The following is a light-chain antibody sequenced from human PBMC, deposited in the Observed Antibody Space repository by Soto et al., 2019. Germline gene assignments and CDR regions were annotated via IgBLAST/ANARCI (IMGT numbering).Light chain of an antibody. CDR3: SSYAGSNRV. CDR2: EVS. Sequence: QSALTQLPSASGSPGQSVTISCTGTSSDVGGYNYVSWYQQHPGKAPKLMIYEVSKRPSGVPDRFSGSKSGNTASLTVSGLQAEDEADYYCSSYAGSNRVFGGGTKVTVL. J-gene: IGLJ2*01. V-gene: IGLV2-8*01. CDR1: SSDVGGYNY.